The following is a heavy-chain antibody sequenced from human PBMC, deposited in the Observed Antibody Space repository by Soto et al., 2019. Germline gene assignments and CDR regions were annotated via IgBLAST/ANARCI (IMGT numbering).Heavy chain of an antibody. D-gene: IGHD4-17*01. V-gene: IGHV4-34*01. J-gene: IGHJ4*02. Sequence: QVQLQQWGAGLLKPSETLSLTCAVYGGSFSGYYWSWIRQPPGKGLEWIGEINHSGSTNYNPSLKRRVTISVHTSKNQFSLNLSSVTAAGTSVYYCARGSADYGDYEWGIDYWGQGTLVTVSS. CDR3: ARGSADYGDYEWGIDY. CDR2: INHSGST. CDR1: GGSFSGYY.